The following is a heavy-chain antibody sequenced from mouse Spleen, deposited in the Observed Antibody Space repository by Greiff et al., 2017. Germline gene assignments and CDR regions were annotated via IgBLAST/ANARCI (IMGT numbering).Heavy chain of an antibody. CDR1: GFTFSDYY. V-gene: IGHV5-4*02. CDR2: ISDGGSYT. CDR3: ARDAGGNYPCAY. J-gene: IGHJ3*01. Sequence: EVHLVESGGGLVKPGGSLKLSCAASGFTFSDYYMYWVRQTPEKRLEWVATISDGGSYTYYPDSVKGRFTISRDNAKNNLYLQMSSLKSEDTAMYYCARDAGGNYPCAYWGQGTLVTVSA. D-gene: IGHD2-1*01.